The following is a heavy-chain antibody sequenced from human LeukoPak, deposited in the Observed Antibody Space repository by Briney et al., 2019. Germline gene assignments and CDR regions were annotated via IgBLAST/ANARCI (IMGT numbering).Heavy chain of an antibody. CDR2: ISSNGGST. CDR3: ARGNFDY. J-gene: IGHJ4*02. CDR1: GFTFSSYA. V-gene: IGHV3-64*01. Sequence: GGSLRLSCAASGFTFSSYAMHWVCQAPGKGLEYVSAISSNGGSTYYANSVKGRFTISRDNSKNTLYLQMGSLRAEDMAVYYCARGNFDYWGQGTLVTVSS.